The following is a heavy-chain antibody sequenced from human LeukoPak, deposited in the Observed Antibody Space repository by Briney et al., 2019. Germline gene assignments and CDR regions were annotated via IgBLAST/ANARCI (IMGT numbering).Heavy chain of an antibody. D-gene: IGHD3-3*01. CDR2: IIPIFGAA. CDR3: ASHYDFWSGYYFDY. Sequence: GASVKVSCKASGGTFSSYAISWVRQAPGQGLEWRGGIIPIFGAANYAQKFQGRVTITTDESTSTAHMELSSLRSEDTAVYYCASHYDFWSGYYFDYWGQGTLVTVSS. CDR1: GGTFSSYA. V-gene: IGHV1-69*05. J-gene: IGHJ4*02.